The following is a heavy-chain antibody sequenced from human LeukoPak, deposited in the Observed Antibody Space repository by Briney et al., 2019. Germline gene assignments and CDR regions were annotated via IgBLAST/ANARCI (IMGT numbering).Heavy chain of an antibody. Sequence: ASVKVSCKASGYTFTGYYMHWVRQAPGQGLEWMGWINPNSGGTNYAQKFQGRVTMTRDTSISTAYMELSRLRSDDTAVYYCASLVNIVVVVAAVDAFDIWGQGTMVTVSS. V-gene: IGHV1-2*02. D-gene: IGHD2-15*01. CDR2: INPNSGGT. CDR1: GYTFTGYY. CDR3: ASLVNIVVVVAAVDAFDI. J-gene: IGHJ3*02.